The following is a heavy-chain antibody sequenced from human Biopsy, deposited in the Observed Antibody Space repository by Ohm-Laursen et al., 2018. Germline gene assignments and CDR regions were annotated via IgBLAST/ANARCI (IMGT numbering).Heavy chain of an antibody. CDR1: DGSINSNDYY. CDR2: VHFGGAP. D-gene: IGHD4-17*01. Sequence: SDTLSLTCTVSDGSINSNDYYWGWIRQAPGKGLEWLGSVHFGGAPYYNPPLPSRATISVYTAKNHFFLKLRSATAADTAVYYCARPLRGGEYEGFDLWGPGTMVSVSP. V-gene: IGHV4-39*02. J-gene: IGHJ3*01. CDR3: ARPLRGGEYEGFDL.